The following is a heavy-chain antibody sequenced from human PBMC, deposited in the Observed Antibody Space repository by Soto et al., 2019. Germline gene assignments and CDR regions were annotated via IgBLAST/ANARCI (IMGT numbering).Heavy chain of an antibody. V-gene: IGHV3-11*01. Sequence: ESGGGLVTPGGSPRLSCAASGFTFSDYYMSWIRQAPGKGLEWVSYISSSGSTMYYADSVKGRFTISRDNAKNSLYLQMNSLRAEDTAVYYCARGDFAWLCPFDFWGQGTLVTVSS. J-gene: IGHJ4*02. CDR2: ISSSGSTM. CDR1: GFTFSDYY. CDR3: ARGDFAWLCPFDF. D-gene: IGHD3-9*01.